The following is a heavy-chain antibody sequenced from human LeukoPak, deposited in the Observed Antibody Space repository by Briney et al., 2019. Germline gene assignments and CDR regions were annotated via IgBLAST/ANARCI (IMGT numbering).Heavy chain of an antibody. D-gene: IGHD3-10*01. V-gene: IGHV3-23*01. J-gene: IGHJ5*02. CDR2: ISGSGGST. CDR3: AKGRSGSYYKGFDP. CDR1: GFTFSSYA. Sequence: PGGSLRLSCAASGFTFSSYAMSWVRQAPGKGLEWVSAISGSGGSTYYADSVKGRFTISRGNSKNTLYLQMNSLRAEDTAVYYCAKGRSGSYYKGFDPWGQGTLVTVSS.